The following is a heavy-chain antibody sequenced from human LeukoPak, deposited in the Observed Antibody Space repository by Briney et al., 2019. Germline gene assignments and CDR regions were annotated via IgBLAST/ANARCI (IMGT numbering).Heavy chain of an antibody. J-gene: IGHJ4*02. CDR3: ARDTTYYYDSSGYYYFGY. CDR1: GGTFSSYA. V-gene: IGHV1-69*04. CDR2: IIPILGIA. Sequence: ASVKVSCKASGGTFSSYAISWVRQAPGQGLEWMGRIIPILGIANYAQKFQGRVTITADKSTSTAYMELSSLRSEDTAVYYCARDTTYYYDSSGYYYFGYWGQGTLVTVSS. D-gene: IGHD3-22*01.